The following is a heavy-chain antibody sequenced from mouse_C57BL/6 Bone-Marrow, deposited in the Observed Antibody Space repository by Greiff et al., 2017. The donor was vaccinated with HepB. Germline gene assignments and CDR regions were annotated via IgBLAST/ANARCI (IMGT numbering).Heavy chain of an antibody. D-gene: IGHD3-2*02. Sequence: QVQLQQPGAELVRPGTSVKLSCKASGYTFTSYWMHWVKQRPGQGLEWIGVIDPSDSYTNYNQKFKGKATLTVDTSSSTAYMQLSSLTSEDSAVYYCAREAAQGPLFDYGGQGTTLTVSS. CDR3: AREAAQGPLFDY. J-gene: IGHJ2*01. CDR1: GYTFTSYW. V-gene: IGHV1-59*01. CDR2: IDPSDSYT.